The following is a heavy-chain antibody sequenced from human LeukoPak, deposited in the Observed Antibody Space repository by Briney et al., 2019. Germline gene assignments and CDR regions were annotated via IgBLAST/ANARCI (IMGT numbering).Heavy chain of an antibody. D-gene: IGHD3-22*01. CDR2: ISYDGSNK. Sequence: PGGSLRLSCAASGFTFSSYAMHWVRQAPGKGLECGAVISYDGSNKYYADSVKGRFTISRDNSKNTLYLQMNSLRAEDTAVYYCARDSKDYYDSSGYYRGVDYWGQGTLVTVSS. CDR3: ARDSKDYYDSSGYYRGVDY. J-gene: IGHJ4*02. V-gene: IGHV3-30-3*01. CDR1: GFTFSSYA.